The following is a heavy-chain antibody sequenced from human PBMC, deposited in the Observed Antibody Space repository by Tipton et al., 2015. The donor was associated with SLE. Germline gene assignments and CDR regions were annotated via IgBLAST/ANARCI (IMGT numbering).Heavy chain of an antibody. CDR3: ARGDGITMVQGQDYFDY. D-gene: IGHD3-10*01. J-gene: IGHJ4*02. CDR2: INHSGST. V-gene: IGHV4-34*01. CDR1: GGSFSGYY. Sequence: TLSLTCAVCGGSFSGYYWSWIRQPPGKGLEWIGEINHSGSTNYNPSLKSRVTISVDTSKNQFSLKLSSVTAADTAVYYCARGDGITMVQGQDYFDYWGQGTLVTVSS.